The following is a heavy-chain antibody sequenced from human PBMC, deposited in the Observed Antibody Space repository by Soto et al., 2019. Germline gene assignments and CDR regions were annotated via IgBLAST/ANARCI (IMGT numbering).Heavy chain of an antibody. CDR2: MSYDRTNE. Sequence: GGSLRLSCAASGFSFTHYTINWVRQAPGKGLEWVAVMSYDRTNEYYADSVKGRFTISRDNSKSTVYLQMNSLTPEDTALYYCARKWGTYSSASLDYWGLGTLVTVSS. J-gene: IGHJ4*02. V-gene: IGHV3-30*04. CDR1: GFSFTHYT. CDR3: ARKWGTYSSASLDY. D-gene: IGHD6-19*01.